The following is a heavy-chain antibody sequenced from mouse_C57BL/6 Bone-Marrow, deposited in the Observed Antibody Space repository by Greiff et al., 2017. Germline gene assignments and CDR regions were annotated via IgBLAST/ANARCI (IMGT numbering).Heavy chain of an antibody. CDR2: IHPNSGST. D-gene: IGHD2-3*01. CDR3: ADYGYYPFDY. J-gene: IGHJ2*01. V-gene: IGHV1-64*01. Sequence: QVPLQQPGAELVKPGASVKLSCKASGYTFTSYWMHWVKQRPGQGLEWIGMIHPNSGSTNYNEKFKSKATLTVDKSSSTAYMQLSSLTSEDSAVYYCADYGYYPFDYWGQGTTLTVSS. CDR1: GYTFTSYW.